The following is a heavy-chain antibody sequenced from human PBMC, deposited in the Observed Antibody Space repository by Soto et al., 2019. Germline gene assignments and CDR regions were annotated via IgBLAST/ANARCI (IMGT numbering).Heavy chain of an antibody. Sequence: SETLSLTCTVSCGSISSSSYYWGWIRQPPGKGLEWIGSIYYSGSTYYNPSLKSRVTISVDTSKNQFSLKLSSVTAADTAVYYCARGSIVVVPAAMRGYFQHWGQGTLVTVS. CDR3: ARGSIVVVPAAMRGYFQH. CDR1: CGSISSSSYY. D-gene: IGHD2-2*01. CDR2: IYYSGST. V-gene: IGHV4-39*01. J-gene: IGHJ1*01.